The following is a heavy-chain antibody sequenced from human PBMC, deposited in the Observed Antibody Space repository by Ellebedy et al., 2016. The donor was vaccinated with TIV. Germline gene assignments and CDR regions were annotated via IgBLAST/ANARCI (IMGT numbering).Heavy chain of an antibody. CDR2: IGGNSFTI. CDR1: GFIFSDYY. Sequence: PGGSLRLSCAASGFIFSDYYMSWFRQVPGKGLEWIAYIGGNSFTIYYADSVKGRFTISRDNAKHSLYLQMNNLRAEDTAVYYCARDEGFGESFDYWGQGTLVTVSS. D-gene: IGHD3-10*01. J-gene: IGHJ4*02. V-gene: IGHV3-11*04. CDR3: ARDEGFGESFDY.